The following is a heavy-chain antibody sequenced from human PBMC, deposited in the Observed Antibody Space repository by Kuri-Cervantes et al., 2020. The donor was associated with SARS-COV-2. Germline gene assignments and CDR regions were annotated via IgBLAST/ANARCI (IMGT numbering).Heavy chain of an antibody. CDR2: TWNDGSDK. J-gene: IGHJ4*02. Sequence: GGSLRLSCAASGFSFSSFGMHWVRQAPGKGLEWVAVTWNDGSDKYYADSVKGRFTISRDNSKNTLYLQMDSLRAEDTAVYYCVRDGDHWNFDYWGQGTLVTVSS. V-gene: IGHV3-33*01. CDR3: VRDGDHWNFDY. CDR1: GFSFSSFG. D-gene: IGHD1-1*01.